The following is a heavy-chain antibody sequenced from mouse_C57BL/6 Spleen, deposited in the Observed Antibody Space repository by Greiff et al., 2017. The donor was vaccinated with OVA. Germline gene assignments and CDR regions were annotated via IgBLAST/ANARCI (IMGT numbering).Heavy chain of an antibody. CDR1: GYTFTDYE. D-gene: IGHD2-4*01. Sequence: VQLQQSGAELVRPGASVTLYCKASGYTFTDYEMHWVKQTPVHGLEWIGAIDPETGGTAYNQKFKGKAKLTADKSSSTAYMELRSLTSEDSAVYYCTRKYYDYAGLDYWGQGTTLTVSS. CDR3: TRKYYDYAGLDY. CDR2: IDPETGGT. J-gene: IGHJ2*01. V-gene: IGHV1-15*01.